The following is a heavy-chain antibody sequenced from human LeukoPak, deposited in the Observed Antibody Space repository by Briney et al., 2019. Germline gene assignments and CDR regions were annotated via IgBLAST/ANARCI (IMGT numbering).Heavy chain of an antibody. J-gene: IGHJ6*03. V-gene: IGHV4-34*01. D-gene: IGHD3-10*01. CDR2: INHSGST. CDR3: ARGKYGSGSHCCHMDV. Sequence: SETLSLTCAVYVGSYSGYYWSWIRQPPGKGLEWIGEINHSGSTNYNSSLTSRVTISVDTSKNQFSLKLSSVTAADTAVYYCARGKYGSGSHCCHMDVWGKGTTIIVS. CDR1: VGSYSGYY.